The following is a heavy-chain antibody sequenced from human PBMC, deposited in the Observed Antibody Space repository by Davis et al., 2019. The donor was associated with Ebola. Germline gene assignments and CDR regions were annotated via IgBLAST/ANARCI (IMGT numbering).Heavy chain of an antibody. Sequence: HTGGSLRLSCAASGFSFSNHWMHWIRQAPGKGLVWVSRINPGGTMTLYADSVEGRFTIPRDNAKNSLYLQMGSLRAEATAVYYCARAIDAGGWYKPPIDYWGQGTLVTVSS. CDR3: ARAIDAGGWYKPPIDY. J-gene: IGHJ4*02. V-gene: IGHV3-74*03. CDR1: GFSFSNHW. D-gene: IGHD6-19*01. CDR2: INPGGTMT.